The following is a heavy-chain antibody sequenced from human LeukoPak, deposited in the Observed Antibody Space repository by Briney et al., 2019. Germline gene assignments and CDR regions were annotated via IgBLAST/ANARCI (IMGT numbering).Heavy chain of an antibody. J-gene: IGHJ4*02. Sequence: GGSLRLSCAASGFTFSSYSMNWVRQAPGKGLEWVANINQDGTEKYYVDSVKGRFTISRDNAKNSLYLQMNSLRVEDTAVYYCAKLAKYFYGWETYYFFEHWGQGTPVTASS. D-gene: IGHD3-10*01. CDR3: AKLAKYFYGWETYYFFEH. CDR1: GFTFSSYS. CDR2: INQDGTEK. V-gene: IGHV3-7*01.